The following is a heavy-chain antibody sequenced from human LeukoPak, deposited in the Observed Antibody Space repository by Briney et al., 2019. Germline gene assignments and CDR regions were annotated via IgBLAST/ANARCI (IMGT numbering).Heavy chain of an antibody. V-gene: IGHV3-21*01. CDR2: FSTRSTYI. J-gene: IGHJ4*02. CDR3: ARDPPFIIGTTFFDY. D-gene: IGHD1-20*01. CDR1: GFTSSRNS. Sequence: GGSLRLSRVARGFTSSRNSINWVRQAPGKGREWVSSFSTRSTYIYLSGSVEGPFTISRDNVKNSLYLEMTSLRAEDTAVYYCARDPPFIIGTTFFDYWGQGNLVSVSS.